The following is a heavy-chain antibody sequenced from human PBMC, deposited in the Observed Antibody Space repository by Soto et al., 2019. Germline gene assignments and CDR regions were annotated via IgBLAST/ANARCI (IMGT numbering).Heavy chain of an antibody. Sequence: SETLSLTCAVYGGSFSGYYWSWIRQPPGKGLEWIGEINHSGSTNYNPSLKSRVTISVDTSKNQFSRKLSSVTAADTAVYYCARAGYYGSGSYYAFDIWGQGTMVTVSS. J-gene: IGHJ3*02. V-gene: IGHV4-34*01. CDR3: ARAGYYGSGSYYAFDI. CDR1: GGSFSGYY. D-gene: IGHD3-10*01. CDR2: INHSGST.